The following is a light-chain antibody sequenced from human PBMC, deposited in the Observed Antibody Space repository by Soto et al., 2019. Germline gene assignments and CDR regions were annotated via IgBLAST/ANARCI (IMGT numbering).Light chain of an antibody. CDR2: DVN. CDR3: KSYTSKSTPWA. J-gene: IGLJ3*02. V-gene: IGLV2-14*03. CDR1: SSDVGAYDH. Sequence: QSALTQPASVSGSPGQSITISCTGTSSDVGAYDHVSWYQQHPGKAPKLVIFDVNNRPSGVSNRFSGSKSGNTASLTIFGLDAEDEANYYCKSYTSKSTPWAFGVGTKLTVL.